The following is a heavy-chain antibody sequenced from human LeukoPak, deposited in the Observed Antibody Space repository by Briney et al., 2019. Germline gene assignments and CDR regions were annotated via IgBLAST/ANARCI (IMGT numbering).Heavy chain of an antibody. CDR1: GGTFSSYA. V-gene: IGHV1-69*13. J-gene: IGHJ6*02. CDR3: ARDKLCGGDCYDYYYYGMDV. Sequence: ASVKVSCKASGGTFSSYAISWVRQAPGQGLEWMGGIIPIFGTANYAQKFQGRVTITADESTSTAYMELSSLRSEDTVVYYCARDKLCGGDCYDYYYYGMDVWGQGTTVTVSS. CDR2: IIPIFGTA. D-gene: IGHD2-21*02.